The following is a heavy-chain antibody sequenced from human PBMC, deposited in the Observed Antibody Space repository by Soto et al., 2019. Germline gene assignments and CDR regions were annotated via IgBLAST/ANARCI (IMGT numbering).Heavy chain of an antibody. Sequence: AAVKFSCKASGYTFTSYAMHWVRQAPGQRLEWMGWINAGNGNTKYSQKFQGRFTISRDNAKNSLYLQMNSLRAEDTAVYYCARLPVTTEFDYWGQGTLVTVSS. J-gene: IGHJ4*02. D-gene: IGHD4-17*01. CDR3: ARLPVTTEFDY. CDR1: GYTFTSYA. V-gene: IGHV1-3*01. CDR2: INAGNGNT.